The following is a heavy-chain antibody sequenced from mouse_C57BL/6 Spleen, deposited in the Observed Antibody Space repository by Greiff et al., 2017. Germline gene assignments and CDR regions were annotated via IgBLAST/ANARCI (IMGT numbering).Heavy chain of an antibody. D-gene: IGHD2-4*01. CDR1: GYTFTSYW. V-gene: IGHV1-69*01. CDR2: IDPSDSYT. J-gene: IGHJ3*01. CDR3: ARLGDYEFACFAY. Sequence: QVQLQQPGAELVMPGASVKLSCKASGYTFTSYWMHWVKQRPGQGLEWIGEIDPSDSYTNYNQKFKGKSTLTVDKSSSTAYMQLSSLTSVDSAVSYCARLGDYEFACFAYWGQGTLVTVSA.